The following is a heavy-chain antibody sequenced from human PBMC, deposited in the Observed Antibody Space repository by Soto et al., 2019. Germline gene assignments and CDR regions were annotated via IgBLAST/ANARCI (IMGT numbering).Heavy chain of an antibody. J-gene: IGHJ5*02. CDR1: GGSFSGYY. CDR3: ARGGIAAAGTGWFAP. Sequence: PSETLSLTCAVYGGSFSGYYWSWIRQPPGKGLEWIGEINHSGSTNYNPSLKSRVTISVDTSKNQFSLKLSSVTAADTAVYYCARGGIAAAGTGWFAPWGKGTLVTVSS. CDR2: INHSGST. V-gene: IGHV4-34*01. D-gene: IGHD6-13*01.